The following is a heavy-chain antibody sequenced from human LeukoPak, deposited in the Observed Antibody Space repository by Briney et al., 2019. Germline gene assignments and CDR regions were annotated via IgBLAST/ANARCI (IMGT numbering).Heavy chain of an antibody. Sequence: SETLSLTCAVYGGSFSGYYWSWIRNPPGKGLEWIGEINHSGSTNYNPSLKSRVTISVDTSKNQFSLKLSSVTAADTAVYYCARAGYYDSSGENVDYWGQGTLVTVSS. D-gene: IGHD3-22*01. CDR2: INHSGST. J-gene: IGHJ4*02. CDR1: GGSFSGYY. CDR3: ARAGYYDSSGENVDY. V-gene: IGHV4-34*01.